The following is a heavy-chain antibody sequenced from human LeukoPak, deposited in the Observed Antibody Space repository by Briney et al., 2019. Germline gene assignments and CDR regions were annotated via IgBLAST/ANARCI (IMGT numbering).Heavy chain of an antibody. V-gene: IGHV3-74*01. J-gene: IGHJ1*01. CDR1: GFTFSNYW. D-gene: IGHD4-23*01. Sequence: PGGSLRLSCAASGFTFSNYWMHWVRQTPGKGLVWVSRISDDGTIANYADSVEGRFTISRDNARNTLYLQMNSLRAEDTAMYYCVSYSVVTKYFQHWGQGTLVTVSS. CDR3: VSYSVVTKYFQH. CDR2: ISDDGTIA.